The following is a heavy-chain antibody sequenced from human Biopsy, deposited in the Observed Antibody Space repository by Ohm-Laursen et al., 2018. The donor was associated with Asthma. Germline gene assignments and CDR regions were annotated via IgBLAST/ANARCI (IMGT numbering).Heavy chain of an antibody. V-gene: IGHV3-30*18. Sequence: SLRLSCAASGFTFSSYGMHWVRQAPGRGLEWVAVISYDGSNKYYTDSVKGRFTISRDNSKNTLYLQMNSLRVEDTAFYHCTKDTGELGMSAFDVWGQGTMVAVSS. J-gene: IGHJ3*01. D-gene: IGHD7-27*01. CDR3: TKDTGELGMSAFDV. CDR2: ISYDGSNK. CDR1: GFTFSSYG.